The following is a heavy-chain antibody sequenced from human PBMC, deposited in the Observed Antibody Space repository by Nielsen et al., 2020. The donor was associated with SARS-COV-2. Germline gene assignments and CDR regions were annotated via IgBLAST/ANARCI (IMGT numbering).Heavy chain of an antibody. CDR3: ARGGVLWFAELPDY. CDR1: GFTFSNSA. D-gene: IGHD3-10*01. Sequence: GESLKISCTASGFTFSNSAMSWVRQTSGKGLEWVSSISGSGDRTDYADSVKGRFTISRDNAKNSLFLQMNSLRAEDTAFYYCARGGVLWFAELPDYWGQGTLVTVSS. CDR2: ISGSGDRT. J-gene: IGHJ4*02. V-gene: IGHV3-23*01.